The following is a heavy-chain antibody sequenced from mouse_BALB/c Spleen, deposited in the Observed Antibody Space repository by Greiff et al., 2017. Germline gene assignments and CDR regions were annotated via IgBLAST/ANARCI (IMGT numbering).Heavy chain of an antibody. CDR3: ARGGRLRYYAMDY. CDR1: GFTFSSYA. CDR2: ISSGGSYT. V-gene: IGHV5-9-3*01. D-gene: IGHD1-2*01. J-gene: IGHJ4*01. Sequence: EVQRVESGGGLVKPGGSLKLSCAASGFTFSSYAMSWVRQTPEKRLEWVATISSGGSYTYYPDSVKGRFTISRDNAKNTLYLQMSSLRSEDTAMYYCARGGRLRYYAMDYWGQGTSVTVSS.